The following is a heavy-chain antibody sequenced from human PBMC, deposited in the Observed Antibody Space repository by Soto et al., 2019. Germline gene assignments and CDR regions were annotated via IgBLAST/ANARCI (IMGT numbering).Heavy chain of an antibody. CDR2: IIPIFGTA. CDR3: ARDPGIDYYYYGMDV. D-gene: IGHD2-21*01. Sequence: SVKVSCKASGGTFSSYAISWVRQAPGQGLEWMGGIIPIFGTANYAQKFQGRVTITADKSTSTAYMELGSLRSEDTAVYYCARDPGIDYYYYGMDVWGQGTTVTVSS. V-gene: IGHV1-69*06. J-gene: IGHJ6*02. CDR1: GGTFSSYA.